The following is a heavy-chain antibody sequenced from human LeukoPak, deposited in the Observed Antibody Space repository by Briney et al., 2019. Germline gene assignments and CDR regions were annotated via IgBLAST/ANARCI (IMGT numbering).Heavy chain of an antibody. CDR3: ARSRSAGY. J-gene: IGHJ4*02. CDR2: MKRDGSEK. V-gene: IGHV3-7*01. CDR1: GFTFSSYW. Sequence: GGSLRLSCAASGFTFSSYWMSWVRQAPGKGLEWVANMKRDGSEKYYVDSVKGRFTISRDNAKNSLYLQMDSPRAEDTAVYYCARSRSAGYWGQGTLVTVSS.